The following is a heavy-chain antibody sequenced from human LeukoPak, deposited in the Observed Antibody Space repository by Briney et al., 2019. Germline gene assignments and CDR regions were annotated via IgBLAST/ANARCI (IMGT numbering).Heavy chain of an antibody. J-gene: IGHJ4*02. CDR2: INPNSGGT. V-gene: IGHV1-2*06. CDR1: GYAFTDYY. D-gene: IGHD3-3*01. Sequence: ASVKVSCKASGYAFTDYYMYWVRQAPGQGLGWMGRINPNSGGTNYAQKFQGRVTMTRDTSISTAYMELSRLRSDDTAVYYCALVLGRYDFWSGYQNWGQGTLVTVSP. CDR3: ALVLGRYDFWSGYQN.